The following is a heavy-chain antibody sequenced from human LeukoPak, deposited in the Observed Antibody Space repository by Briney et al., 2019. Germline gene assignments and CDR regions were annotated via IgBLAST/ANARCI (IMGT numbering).Heavy chain of an antibody. CDR1: GFTFNSYA. V-gene: IGHV3-23*01. J-gene: IGHJ4*02. CDR2: IRGSGGGT. Sequence: GGSLRLSCAASGFTFNSYAMSWVRQAPGKGLEWVSAIRGSGGGTYYADSVKGRFTISRDNSKNTLYLQMNSLRPEDTAVYYCARGDCSSTSCYAEDYWGQGTLVTVSS. CDR3: ARGDCSSTSCYAEDY. D-gene: IGHD2-2*01.